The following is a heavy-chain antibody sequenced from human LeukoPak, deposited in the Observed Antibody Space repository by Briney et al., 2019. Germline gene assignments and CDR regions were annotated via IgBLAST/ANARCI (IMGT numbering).Heavy chain of an antibody. V-gene: IGHV4-34*01. CDR2: INQSGST. Sequence: SETLSLTCAVYGGSFSGYYWSWIRQSPGKGLEWIGEINQSGSTNYNPSLKSRVTISVDTSKNQFSLSLDSVTAADTAVYYCARGLASGYPPIPFDYWGQGTLVTVSS. CDR3: ARGLASGYPPIPFDY. CDR1: GGSFSGYY. D-gene: IGHD3-3*01. J-gene: IGHJ4*02.